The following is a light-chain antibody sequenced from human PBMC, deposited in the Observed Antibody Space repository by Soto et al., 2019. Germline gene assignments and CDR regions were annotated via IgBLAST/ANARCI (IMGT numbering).Light chain of an antibody. CDR1: QSVLHRSDNKNY. CDR3: QHYYSTPLT. J-gene: IGKJ4*01. V-gene: IGKV4-1*01. CDR2: WAS. Sequence: DIVMTQSPDFLAVSLGERATINCKSRQSVLHRSDNKNYLAWYQQKPGQPPKLLISWASTREFGVPDRFSGSGSGTDFTLTISSLQAEDVAVYYCQHYYSTPLTFGGGTKVEIK.